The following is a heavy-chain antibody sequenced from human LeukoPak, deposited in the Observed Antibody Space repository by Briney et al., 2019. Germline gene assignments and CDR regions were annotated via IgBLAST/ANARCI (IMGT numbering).Heavy chain of an antibody. CDR3: ARRKGCSGGSCYGDTFDY. CDR1: GGSIRTYY. V-gene: IGHV4-59*08. D-gene: IGHD2-15*01. Sequence: SETLSLTCSVSGGSIRTYYWSWIRQPPGKGLEWIGFIFCSGSTNYNPSLKSRVTISIDTSKNQFSLKLSSVTAADTAVYYCARRKGCSGGSCYGDTFDYWGQGTLVTVSS. J-gene: IGHJ4*02. CDR2: IFCSGST.